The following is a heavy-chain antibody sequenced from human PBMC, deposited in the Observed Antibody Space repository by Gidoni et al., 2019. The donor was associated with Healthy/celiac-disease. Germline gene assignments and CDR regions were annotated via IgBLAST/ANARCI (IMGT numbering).Heavy chain of an antibody. J-gene: IGHJ4*02. Sequence: QITLKESGPTLVKPTQTLTLTCTFSGVSLSTSGVGVGWIRQPPGKALEWLALIYWDDDKRYSPSLKSRLTITKDTSKNQVVLTMTNMDPVDTATYYCARGYGSIPFDYWGQGTLVTVSS. CDR1: GVSLSTSGVG. V-gene: IGHV2-5*02. CDR2: IYWDDDK. CDR3: ARGYGSIPFDY. D-gene: IGHD3-10*01.